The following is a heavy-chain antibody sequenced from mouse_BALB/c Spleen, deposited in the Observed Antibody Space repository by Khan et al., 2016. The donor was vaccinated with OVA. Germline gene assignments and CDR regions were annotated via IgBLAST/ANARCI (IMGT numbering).Heavy chain of an antibody. J-gene: IGHJ2*01. Sequence: QVQLQQPGAELVKPGASVKLSCKASGYTFTNYWVHWVKQRPGQGLEWIGEIYPSDGRTNYTEKFKSKATLTVDKSSSTAYMQLSSLTSEDSAVYYCARNAYYGNYFDDWDQGTTLTVSS. V-gene: IGHV1S81*02. CDR3: ARNAYYGNYFDD. CDR1: GYTFTNYW. D-gene: IGHD2-10*01. CDR2: IYPSDGRT.